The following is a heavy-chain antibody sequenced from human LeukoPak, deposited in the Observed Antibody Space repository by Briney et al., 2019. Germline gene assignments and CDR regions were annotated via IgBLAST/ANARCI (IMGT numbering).Heavy chain of an antibody. Sequence: ASVKVSCKASGGTFSSYDISWVRQAPGHGLEGMGEITPFFGTANYAHKFQGRVTITADESTSTAYMELSSLRYEDTAVYYCSRGPSITMVRGGQWYYYMDVWGKGTTVTIPS. CDR3: SRGPSITMVRGGQWYYYMDV. J-gene: IGHJ6*03. D-gene: IGHD3-10*01. V-gene: IGHV1-69*01. CDR2: ITPFFGTA. CDR1: GGTFSSYD.